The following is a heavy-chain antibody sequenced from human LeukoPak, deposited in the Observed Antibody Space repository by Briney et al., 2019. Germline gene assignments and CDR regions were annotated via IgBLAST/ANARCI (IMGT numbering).Heavy chain of an antibody. V-gene: IGHV3-23*01. J-gene: IGHJ4*02. CDR1: GFTFSSYA. CDR3: ARESGTTETSCFDY. Sequence: PGGSLRLSCAASGFTFSSYAITWVRQAPGMGLEWVSAISGSGGSTYYADSVKGRFTISRDNSKNTLFLQMSSLRAEDTAVYYCARESGTTETSCFDYWGQGTLVTVSS. D-gene: IGHD1-1*01. CDR2: ISGSGGST.